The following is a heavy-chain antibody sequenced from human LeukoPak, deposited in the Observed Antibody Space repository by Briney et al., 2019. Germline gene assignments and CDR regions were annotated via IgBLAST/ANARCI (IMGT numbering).Heavy chain of an antibody. V-gene: IGHV4-59*01. CDR1: GGSISNYY. CDR2: IYYSGST. J-gene: IGHJ1*01. Sequence: PSETLSLTCTVSGGSISNYYWNWIRQPPGKGLEWIGFIYYSGSTNYNPSLKSRVTISVDTSKNQFSLKLSSVTAADTAVYYCAREGYYYDSSGYYHAEYFQHWGQGTLVTVSS. D-gene: IGHD3-22*01. CDR3: AREGYYYDSSGYYHAEYFQH.